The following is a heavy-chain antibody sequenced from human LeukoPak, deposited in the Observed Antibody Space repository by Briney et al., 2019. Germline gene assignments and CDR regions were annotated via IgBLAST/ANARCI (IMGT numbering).Heavy chain of an antibody. Sequence: GGSLRLSCAASGFTFSRYGMHWVRQAPGEGLEWLAIIWYDGSNKHYSDSVKGRFTISRDNSKSSLYLQMNSLRAEDTAVYYCRGTYYYGSGIDGDYFDYWGQGTLVTVSS. CDR1: GFTFSRYG. D-gene: IGHD3-10*01. CDR2: IWYDGSNK. CDR3: RGTYYYGSGIDGDYFDY. J-gene: IGHJ4*02. V-gene: IGHV3-33*01.